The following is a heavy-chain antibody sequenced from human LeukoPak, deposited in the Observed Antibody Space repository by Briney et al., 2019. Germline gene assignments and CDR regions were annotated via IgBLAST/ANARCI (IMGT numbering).Heavy chain of an antibody. V-gene: IGHV3-64*01. CDR1: GFSFSAYT. Sequence: GGSLRLSCVASGFSFSAYTMHWVRQAPGKGLEYVSAIRSDGSSTLQPNSVKGRFTISRDNSKSTLYLQMGSLRAEDTAVYYCTRRFGGHSGWAGYHDSWGQGTLVTVSS. CDR2: IRSDGSST. D-gene: IGHD6-19*01. J-gene: IGHJ4*02. CDR3: TRRFGGHSGWAGYHDS.